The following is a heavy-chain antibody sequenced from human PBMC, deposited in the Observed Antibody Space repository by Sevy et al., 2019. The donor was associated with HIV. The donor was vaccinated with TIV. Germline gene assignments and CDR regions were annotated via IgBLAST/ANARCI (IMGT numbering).Heavy chain of an antibody. Sequence: GGSLGLSCATSGFTFNSYGMHWVRQAPGKGLEWVALIWFDGSNKYYADSVKGRFTISRDIVKNTLHLQMNSLRAEDTAVYYCAKGRRRGYSSTSGGAYYYYGMDVWGQGTTVTVSS. V-gene: IGHV3-30*02. CDR3: AKGRRRGYSSTSGGAYYYYGMDV. CDR2: IWFDGSNK. J-gene: IGHJ6*02. CDR1: GFTFNSYG. D-gene: IGHD6-13*01.